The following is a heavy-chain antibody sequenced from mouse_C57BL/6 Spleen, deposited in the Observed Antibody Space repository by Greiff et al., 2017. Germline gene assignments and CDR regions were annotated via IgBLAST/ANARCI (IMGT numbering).Heavy chain of an antibody. J-gene: IGHJ3*01. D-gene: IGHD1-1*01. CDR1: GYTFTSYW. Sequence: VQLQQPGAELVKPGASVKLSCKASGYTFTSYWMHWVKQRPGQGLEWIGMIHPNSGSTNYNEKFKSKATLTVDKSSSTAYMQLSSLTSEDSAVXYGARRWGDTNYEGFAYWGQGTLVTVSA. CDR2: IHPNSGST. V-gene: IGHV1-64*01. CDR3: ARRWGDTNYEGFAY.